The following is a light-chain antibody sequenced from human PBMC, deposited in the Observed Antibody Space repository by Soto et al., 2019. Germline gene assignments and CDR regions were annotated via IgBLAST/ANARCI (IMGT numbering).Light chain of an antibody. Sequence: QSVLTQPPSASGTPGQRVTISCSGSSSNIGTNYVYWYQQLPGTATTHLIYSNNQRPSGVPDRFSGSKSATSASLAISGPRSEDEADYYCAAWDDSLRSPVFGGGTKLTVL. V-gene: IGLV1-47*02. CDR1: SSNIGTNY. J-gene: IGLJ2*01. CDR3: AAWDDSLRSPV. CDR2: SNN.